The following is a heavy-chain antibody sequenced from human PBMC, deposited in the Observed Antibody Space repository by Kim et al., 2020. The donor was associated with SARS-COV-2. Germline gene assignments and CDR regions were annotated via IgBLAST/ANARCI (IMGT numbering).Heavy chain of an antibody. V-gene: IGHV4-61*02. D-gene: IGHD3-9*01. Sequence: SETLSLTCTVSGGSISSGSYYWSWIRQPAGKGLEWIGRIYTSGSTNYNPSLKSRVTISVDTSKNQFSLKLSSVTAADTAVYYCARDRGYYDILTGYFYYYYGMDVWGQGTTVTVSS. CDR2: IYTSGST. CDR1: GGSISSGSYY. CDR3: ARDRGYYDILTGYFYYYYGMDV. J-gene: IGHJ6*02.